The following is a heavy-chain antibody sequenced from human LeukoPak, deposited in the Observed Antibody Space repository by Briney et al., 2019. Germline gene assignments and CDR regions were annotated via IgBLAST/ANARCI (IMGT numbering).Heavy chain of an antibody. Sequence: SETLSLTCTVSGGSISSSSYSWGWIRQPPGKGLEWIGYIYYSGSTNYSPSLKSRVTISVDTSKNQFSLKLSSVTAADTAVYYCARVGYDILTGYYKGGYYFDYWGQGTLVTVSS. V-gene: IGHV4-61*05. J-gene: IGHJ4*02. CDR2: IYYSGST. CDR3: ARVGYDILTGYYKGGYYFDY. D-gene: IGHD3-9*01. CDR1: GGSISSSSYS.